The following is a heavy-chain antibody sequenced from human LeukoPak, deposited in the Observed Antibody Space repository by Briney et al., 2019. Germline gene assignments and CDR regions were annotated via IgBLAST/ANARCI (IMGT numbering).Heavy chain of an antibody. D-gene: IGHD6-19*01. V-gene: IGHV3-7*01. CDR3: ARRYSSAFDY. Sequence: GGSLRLSCAASGFTFRNYWMIWVRQAPGKGLEWVANIKQDGNFTNYLDTVKGRFTISRGNAKNSLYLQMSSLRGEDTAVYYCARRYSSAFDYWGQGTLVTVSS. CDR1: GFTFRNYW. CDR2: IKQDGNFT. J-gene: IGHJ4*02.